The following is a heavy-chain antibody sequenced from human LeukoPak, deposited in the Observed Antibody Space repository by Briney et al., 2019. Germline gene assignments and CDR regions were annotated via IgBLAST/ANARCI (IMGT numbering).Heavy chain of an antibody. V-gene: IGHV5-51*01. Sequence: GESLKISCKGSGYSFTSYWIGWVRQMPGKGLERMGIIYPGDSDTRYSPSLQGQVTISADKSITTAYLQWSSLKASDTAMYYCARHSSVYGSGSGGFDPWGQGTLVTVSS. CDR3: ARHSSVYGSGSGGFDP. CDR1: GYSFTSYW. J-gene: IGHJ5*02. D-gene: IGHD3-10*01. CDR2: IYPGDSDT.